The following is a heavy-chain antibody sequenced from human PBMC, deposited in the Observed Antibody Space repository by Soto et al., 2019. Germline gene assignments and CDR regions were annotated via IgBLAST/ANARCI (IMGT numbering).Heavy chain of an antibody. Sequence: ASVKVSCKASGYTFTSYGISWVRQAPGQGLEWMGWISAYNGNTNYAQKLQGRVTMTTDTSTSTAYMELRSLRSDDTAVYYCARDGIVVVQAAILGWFDSWGQGTLVTVSS. V-gene: IGHV1-18*01. D-gene: IGHD2-2*01. CDR3: ARDGIVVVQAAILGWFDS. J-gene: IGHJ5*01. CDR2: ISAYNGNT. CDR1: GYTFTSYG.